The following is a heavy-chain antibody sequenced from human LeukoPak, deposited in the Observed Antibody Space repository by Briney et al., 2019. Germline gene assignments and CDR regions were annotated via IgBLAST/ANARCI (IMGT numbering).Heavy chain of an antibody. Sequence: ASVKVSCKASGYTFTGYYMHWVRQAPGQGLEWMGWINPNSGGTDYAQKFQGRVTMTRETSISTAYMELSRLRSDDTAVYYCARGDDNGDYEAIDWGQGTLVTVSS. CDR2: INPNSGGT. CDR1: GYTFTGYY. CDR3: ARGDDNGDYEAID. J-gene: IGHJ4*02. D-gene: IGHD4-17*01. V-gene: IGHV1-2*02.